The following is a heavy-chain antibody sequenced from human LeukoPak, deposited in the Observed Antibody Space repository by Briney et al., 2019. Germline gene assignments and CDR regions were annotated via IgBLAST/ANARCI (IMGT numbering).Heavy chain of an antibody. CDR3: ARDLKLGTSYEFDY. Sequence: PGGSLRPSCAASGFTLSDHYMNWIHQAPGKGLEWISYISSRGSAIYYADSVKGRFTISRDNAKNSLYLQMNSLRVEDTAVYYCARDLKLGTSYEFDYWGQGTLVTVSS. CDR2: ISSRGSAI. CDR1: GFTLSDHY. J-gene: IGHJ4*02. D-gene: IGHD1-7*01. V-gene: IGHV3-11*04.